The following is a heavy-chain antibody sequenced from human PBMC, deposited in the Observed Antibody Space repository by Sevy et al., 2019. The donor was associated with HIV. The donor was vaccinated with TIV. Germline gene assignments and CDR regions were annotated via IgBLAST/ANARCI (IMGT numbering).Heavy chain of an antibody. CDR2: LSGNGGST. CDR3: AKDRVWELGDAFDI. V-gene: IGHV3-23*01. CDR1: GFTFSSYA. Sequence: GGSLRLSCAASGFTFSSYAMNWVRQVPGKGLEWVSGLSGNGGSTNYADSVKGRFTISRDNSKNTLYLQMNSLRAEDTAIYYCAKDRVWELGDAFDIWGQGTMVTVSS. D-gene: IGHD1-26*01. J-gene: IGHJ3*02.